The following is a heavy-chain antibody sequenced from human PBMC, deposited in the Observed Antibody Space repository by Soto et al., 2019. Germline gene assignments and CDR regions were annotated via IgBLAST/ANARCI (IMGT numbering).Heavy chain of an antibody. V-gene: IGHV1-18*01. D-gene: IGHD2-15*01. CDR2: ISAYNGNT. CDR3: ARRYCNGGSCGNWFYP. Sequence: QVQLVQSGAEVKKPGASVKVSCKASGYTFTSYGISWVRQAPGQGLEWMGWISAYNGNTNYAQKLQGRVTMTTDTSTSKAYMELRSLRSDDTAVYYCARRYCNGGSCGNWFYPRGQGTLVTVSS. J-gene: IGHJ5*02. CDR1: GYTFTSYG.